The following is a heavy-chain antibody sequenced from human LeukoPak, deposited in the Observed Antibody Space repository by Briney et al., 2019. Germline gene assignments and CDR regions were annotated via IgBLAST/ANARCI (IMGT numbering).Heavy chain of an antibody. J-gene: IGHJ4*02. CDR2: ISSSSSTI. CDR1: GFTFSSYS. V-gene: IGHV3-48*01. CDR3: ARAISCSGVSCYSVY. Sequence: PGGSLRLSCAASGFTFSSYSMNWVRQAPGKGLEWVSYISSSSSTIYYADSVKGRFTISRDNAKNSLYLQMNSLRAEDTAVYYCARAISCSGVSCYSVYWGQGTLVTVSS. D-gene: IGHD2-15*01.